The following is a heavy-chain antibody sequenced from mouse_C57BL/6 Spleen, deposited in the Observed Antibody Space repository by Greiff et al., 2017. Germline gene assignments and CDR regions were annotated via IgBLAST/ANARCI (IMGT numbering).Heavy chain of an antibody. D-gene: IGHD2-5*01. Sequence: QVQLQQPGAELVRPGSSVKLSCKASGYTFTSYWMHWVKQRPIQGLEWIGNIDPSDSETHYNQKFKDKATLTVDKSSSTAYMQLSSLTSEDSAVYYCARYSNYSYWYFDVWGTGTTVTVSS. CDR3: ARYSNYSYWYFDV. J-gene: IGHJ1*03. CDR1: GYTFTSYW. V-gene: IGHV1-52*01. CDR2: IDPSDSET.